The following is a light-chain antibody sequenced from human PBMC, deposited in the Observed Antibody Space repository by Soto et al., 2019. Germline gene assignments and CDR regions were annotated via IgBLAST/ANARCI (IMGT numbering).Light chain of an antibody. Sequence: QAVVTQPVSVSGSPGQSITISCTGTSSDIGGYNYVSWYQQHPGKAPQLMIYDVSNRPSGLSNRFSGSKSGNTASLTISGLQAEDAADYYCSSYTTISTVVFGGGTKLTVL. V-gene: IGLV2-14*03. CDR3: SSYTTISTVV. J-gene: IGLJ2*01. CDR2: DVS. CDR1: SSDIGGYNY.